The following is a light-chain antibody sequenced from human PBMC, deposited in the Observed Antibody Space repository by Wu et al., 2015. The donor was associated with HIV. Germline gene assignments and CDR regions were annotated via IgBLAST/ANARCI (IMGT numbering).Light chain of an antibody. Sequence: DIQMTQSPSTLSASAGDRVTITCRASQSISMWLAWYQQKPGKAPKLLIYRASNLEDGVPSRFSGSGSETEFTLTISSLQPDDFAIYYCQQYDSLPYSFGQGTK. CDR2: RAS. CDR3: QQYDSLPYS. V-gene: IGKV1-5*03. CDR1: QSISMW. J-gene: IGKJ2*03.